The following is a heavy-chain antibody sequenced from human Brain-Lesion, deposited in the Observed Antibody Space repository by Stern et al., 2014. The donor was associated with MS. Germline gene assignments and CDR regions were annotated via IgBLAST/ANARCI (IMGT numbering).Heavy chain of an antibody. CDR3: ARLVAGFYFDF. CDR1: GGSISSSNHY. V-gene: IGHV4-39*01. D-gene: IGHD6-19*01. Sequence: QVQLVESGPGLVKPSETLSLTCTVSGGSISSSNHYWGWIRQPPGKGLEWIGAIYYSGTTSYSPSLKSRVTISVDTSKTQFSLNLSSVTAADTAVYYCARLVAGFYFDFWGPGSPVTVSS. J-gene: IGHJ4*02. CDR2: IYYSGTT.